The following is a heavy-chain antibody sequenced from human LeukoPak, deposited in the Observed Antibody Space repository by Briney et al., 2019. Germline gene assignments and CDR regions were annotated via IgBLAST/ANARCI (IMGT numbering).Heavy chain of an antibody. J-gene: IGHJ5*01. V-gene: IGHV4-4*07. CDR3: ARHYGYSSVWFAY. CDR1: GGSLSNYY. Sequence: SETLSLTCTVSGGSLSNYYWSWIRQPAGKGLEWIGRIYAGGSTNYNPSLKSRVTMSVDTSKNQFSLKLTSVTAADTAVYFCARHYGYSSVWFAYWGQGTLVTVSS. CDR2: IYAGGST. D-gene: IGHD6-19*01.